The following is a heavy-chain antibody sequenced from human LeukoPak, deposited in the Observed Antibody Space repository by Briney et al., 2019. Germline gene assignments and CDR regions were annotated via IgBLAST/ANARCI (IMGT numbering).Heavy chain of an antibody. CDR3: ARARYDSSGYYGED. CDR2: IHHDGIT. Sequence: PSETLSLTCSISGYSISSGYFWGWIRQPPGKGLEWIGNIHHDGITYYNPSLKSRVTISVDTSKNQFSLKLSSVTAADTAVYYCARARYDSSGYYGEDWGQGTLVTVSS. D-gene: IGHD3-22*01. J-gene: IGHJ4*02. V-gene: IGHV4-38-2*02. CDR1: GYSISSGYF.